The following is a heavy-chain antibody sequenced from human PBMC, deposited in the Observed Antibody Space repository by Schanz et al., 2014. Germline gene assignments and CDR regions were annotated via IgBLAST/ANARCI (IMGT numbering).Heavy chain of an antibody. CDR1: GGSISSGSYY. CDR2: VYTSGST. J-gene: IGHJ3*02. CDR3: ARDRGHGDLPGDI. V-gene: IGHV4-61*02. D-gene: IGHD4-17*01. Sequence: QVQLQESGPGLLKPSETLSLTCSFSGGSISSGSYYWNWIRQPAGKGLEWIGRVYTSGSTNYNPSLKSRVTISLDTSKNQFSLKLRSATAADTAVYYCARDRGHGDLPGDIWGQGTMVTVSS.